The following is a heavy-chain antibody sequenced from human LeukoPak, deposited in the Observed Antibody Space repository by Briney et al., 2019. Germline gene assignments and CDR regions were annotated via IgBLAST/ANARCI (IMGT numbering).Heavy chain of an antibody. J-gene: IGHJ4*02. CDR2: IHSTGTT. Sequence: SETLSLTCTVSGGSISGYYWSWIRQTPGQAPEWIGYIHSTGTTDYHPSLRRRVTISVDTSKNQFSLKLNSATAADTAVYYCARHDEDCNGQYCFLLSFDSWGQGALVTVSS. D-gene: IGHD2-21*01. CDR1: GGSISGYY. V-gene: IGHV4-59*08. CDR3: ARHDEDCNGQYCFLLSFDS.